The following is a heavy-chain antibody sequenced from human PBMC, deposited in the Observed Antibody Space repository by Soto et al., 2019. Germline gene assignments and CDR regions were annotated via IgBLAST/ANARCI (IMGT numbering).Heavy chain of an antibody. V-gene: IGHV1-18*01. CDR3: ARDGYCSGGSCYFADFDY. Sequence: GASVKVSCKASGYTFTSYGISWVRQAPGQGLEWMGWIRAYNGNTNYAQKLQGRVTMTTDTSTSTAYMELRSLRSDDTAVYYCARDGYCSGGSCYFADFDYWGQGTQVTVSS. CDR1: GYTFTSYG. D-gene: IGHD2-15*01. J-gene: IGHJ4*02. CDR2: IRAYNGNT.